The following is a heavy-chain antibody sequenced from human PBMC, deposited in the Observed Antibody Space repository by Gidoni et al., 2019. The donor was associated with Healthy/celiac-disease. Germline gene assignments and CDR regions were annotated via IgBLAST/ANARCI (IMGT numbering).Heavy chain of an antibody. CDR3: ARSRRRGVTALSLGMDV. V-gene: IGHV4-34*01. J-gene: IGHJ6*02. D-gene: IGHD3-10*01. CDR2: INHSGRT. CDR1: GGSFSGYY. Sequence: QVQLQQWGAGLLKPSETLSLTCAVYGGSFSGYYWSWIRKPPGKGLEWIGEINHSGRTNYNPSLKSRVTISVDTSKNQFSLKLSSVTAADTAVYYCARSRRRGVTALSLGMDVWGQGTTVTVSS.